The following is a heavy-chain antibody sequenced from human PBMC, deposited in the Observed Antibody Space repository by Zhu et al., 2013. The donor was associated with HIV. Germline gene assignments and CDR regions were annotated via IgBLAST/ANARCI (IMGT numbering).Heavy chain of an antibody. V-gene: IGHV1-69*01. CDR2: IIPIFGTA. D-gene: IGHD2-2*01. CDR3: ARGLESVVPAAMPVEIVP. J-gene: IGHJ5*02. Sequence: QVQLVQSGAEVKKPGSSVKVSCKASGGTFSSYAISWVRQAPGQGLEWMGGIIPIFGTANYAQKFQGRVTITADESTSTAYMELSSLRSEDTAVYYCARGLESVVPAAMPVEIVPWGQGTLVTVSS. CDR1: GGTFSSYA.